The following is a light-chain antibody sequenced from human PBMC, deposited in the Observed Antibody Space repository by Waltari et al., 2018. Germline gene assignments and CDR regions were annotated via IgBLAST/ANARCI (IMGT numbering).Light chain of an antibody. J-gene: IGKJ1*01. Sequence: ETQMTQSPSTLSASAGDRDTITCRASESISIWLAWYQQKPGRAPKLLVYEASSLERGVPSRFSGGGFGTEFPLTISGLQPDDFATYYCQQYAGSPWTFGQGAKVEIK. CDR1: ESISIW. V-gene: IGKV1-5*03. CDR2: EAS. CDR3: QQYAGSPWT.